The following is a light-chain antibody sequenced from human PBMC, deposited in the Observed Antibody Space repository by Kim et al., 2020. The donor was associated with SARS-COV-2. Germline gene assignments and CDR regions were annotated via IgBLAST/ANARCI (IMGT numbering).Light chain of an antibody. CDR2: AAS. V-gene: IGKV1-39*01. Sequence: DIQMTQSPSSLSASVGDRVTITCRTTQSISSHLNWYQQKPGRAPKLLISAASTLQGGVPSRFSGSGSETDFTLTISSLQPDDFATYFCQQSSTTPLLTFGGGTKVDIK. CDR1: QSISSH. CDR3: QQSSTTPLLT. J-gene: IGKJ4*01.